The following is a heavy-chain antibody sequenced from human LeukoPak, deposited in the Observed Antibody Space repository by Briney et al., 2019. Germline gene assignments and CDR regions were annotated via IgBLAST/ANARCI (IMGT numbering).Heavy chain of an antibody. CDR2: IIPIFGTA. D-gene: IGHD3-3*01. V-gene: IGHV1-69*05. CDR1: GGTFSSYA. CDR3: ARDATDYDFWSGYYTHGAFDI. Sequence: SVKVSCKASGGTFSSYAISWVRQAPGQGLEWMGGIIPIFGTANYAQKFQGRVTITTDESTSTAYMELSSLRSEDKAVYYCARDATDYDFWSGYYTHGAFDIWGQGTMVTVSS. J-gene: IGHJ3*02.